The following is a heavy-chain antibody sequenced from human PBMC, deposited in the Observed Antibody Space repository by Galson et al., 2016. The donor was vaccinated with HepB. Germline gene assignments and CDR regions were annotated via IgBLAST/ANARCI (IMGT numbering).Heavy chain of an antibody. V-gene: IGHV4-4*02. CDR1: GGSISSPFW. CDR2: THDGGLT. D-gene: IGHD2-2*01. J-gene: IGHJ4*02. CDR3: ATVRSGCSAASCYIDS. Sequence: SETLSLTCTVSGGSISSPFWWTWLRQPPGKGPEWIGETHDGGLTIYNPSLRSRVTIFFDKSKNQFFLTLTSVTAADTALYYCATVRSGCSAASCYIDSWGQGTLVTVSS.